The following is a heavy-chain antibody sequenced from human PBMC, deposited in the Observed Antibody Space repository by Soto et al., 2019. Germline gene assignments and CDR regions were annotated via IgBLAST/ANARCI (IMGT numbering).Heavy chain of an antibody. J-gene: IGHJ6*02. D-gene: IGHD2-21*02. Sequence: TLSLTCAVSGGSISSGGYSWSWIRQPPGKGLEWIGYIYHSGSTVYNPSFKSRVTISVDTSKNQFSLKLNSVTAADTAVYYCARDLWGYCGTDCYPLDVWGQGTTVTVS. V-gene: IGHV4-30-2*01. CDR1: GGSISSGGYS. CDR2: IYHSGST. CDR3: ARDLWGYCGTDCYPLDV.